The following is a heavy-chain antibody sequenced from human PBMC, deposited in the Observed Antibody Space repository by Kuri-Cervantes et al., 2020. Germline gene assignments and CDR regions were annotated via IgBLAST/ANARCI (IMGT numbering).Heavy chain of an antibody. CDR2: INHIGNN. Sequence: SETLSLTCAVYGGSLGGNYWSWIRQPPGKGPEWIGEINHIGNNKYNPSLKSRVTISVDTSKNQFSLKLSSVTAADTAVYYCARYYYESGEYHAVLDQWGQGTLVTVSS. J-gene: IGHJ4*02. V-gene: IGHV4-34*01. CDR3: ARYYYESGEYHAVLDQ. D-gene: IGHD3-22*01. CDR1: GGSLGGNY.